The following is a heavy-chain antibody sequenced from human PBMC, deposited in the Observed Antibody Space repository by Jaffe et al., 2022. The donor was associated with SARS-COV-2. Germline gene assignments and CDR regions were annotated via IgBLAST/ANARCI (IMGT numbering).Heavy chain of an antibody. J-gene: IGHJ6*02. CDR2: IKEDGSDK. D-gene: IGHD2-8*02. Sequence: EVQLVESGGGLVQPGGSLRLSCAASGFTFSNYWMNWVRQAPGKGLEWVATIKEDGSDKYYVDSVKGRFTISRDNAKNSLYLQMNSLRAEDTAVYHCVTWWSNTDVWGQGTTVTVSS. CDR1: GFTFSNYW. V-gene: IGHV3-7*01. CDR3: VTWWSNTDV.